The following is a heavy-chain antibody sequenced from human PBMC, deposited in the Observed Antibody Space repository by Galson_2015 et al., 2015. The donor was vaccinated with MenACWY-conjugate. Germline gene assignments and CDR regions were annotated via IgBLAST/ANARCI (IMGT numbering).Heavy chain of an antibody. CDR1: GFIFNNYW. CDR2: IKQDGSEK. Sequence: LRLSCAASGFIFNNYWMSWVRQVPGKGPEWVANIKQDGSEKYYVDSVRGRFTISRDNAKNSLYLQMNSLRAEDTAVYYCARDLGFYCSRNDCYSPYWGREPWSPSRQ. D-gene: IGHD2-2*01. V-gene: IGHV3-7*03. CDR3: ARDLGFYCSRNDCYSPY. J-gene: IGHJ4*02.